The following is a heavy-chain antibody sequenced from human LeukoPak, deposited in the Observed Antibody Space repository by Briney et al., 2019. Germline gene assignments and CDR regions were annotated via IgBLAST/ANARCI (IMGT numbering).Heavy chain of an antibody. CDR3: AKHPTGARRESDY. J-gene: IGHJ4*02. V-gene: IGHV4-4*08. CDR1: GGSVSDLY. CDR2: IYTSGT. D-gene: IGHD7-27*01. Sequence: TPSETLSLTCTVSGGSVSDLYWTWIRQSPGKGLEWLGYIYTSGTKYNPSLNGRVTVSVDTSKNQFSLRLTSVTAADTAVYYCAKHPTGARRESDYWGQGVLVTVSS.